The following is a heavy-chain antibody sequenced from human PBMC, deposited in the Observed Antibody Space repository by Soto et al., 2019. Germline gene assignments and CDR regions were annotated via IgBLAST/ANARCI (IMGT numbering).Heavy chain of an antibody. CDR2: IYHSGST. Sequence: QVQLQESGPGLVKPSETLSLTCIVSGGSVSNDAYYWSWIRQPPGKGLEWLGYIYHSGSTYYNPSLKSRVTMSADTSANQFSLKVSSVNAADTAVYYCARLGIGWEFPFDYWGQGTLFNVSS. V-gene: IGHV4-61*08. D-gene: IGHD1-26*01. CDR3: ARLGIGWEFPFDY. CDR1: GGSVSNDAYY. J-gene: IGHJ4*02.